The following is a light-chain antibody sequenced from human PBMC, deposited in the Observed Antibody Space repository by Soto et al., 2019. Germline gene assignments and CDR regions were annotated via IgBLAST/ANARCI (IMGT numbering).Light chain of an antibody. J-gene: IGLJ1*01. Sequence: QSALTQPASVSGSPGQSITISCTGTSSDVGSYNLVSWYQHHPGKAPKLLIHDDNKRPSGVSNRFSGSKSGNTASLTISGLQAEDEADYYCCSYAGSSTPFVFGTGTKVTVL. CDR2: DDN. CDR3: CSYAGSSTPFV. V-gene: IGLV2-23*01. CDR1: SSDVGSYNL.